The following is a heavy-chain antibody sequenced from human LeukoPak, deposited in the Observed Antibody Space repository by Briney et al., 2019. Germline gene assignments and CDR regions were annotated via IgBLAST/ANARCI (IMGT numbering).Heavy chain of an antibody. V-gene: IGHV3-15*01. CDR1: GFIFRNAW. J-gene: IGHJ4*02. CDR3: TTLSYDVHY. D-gene: IGHD3-3*01. CDR2: IKSNPDGGTA. Sequence: GGSLRLSCGASGFIFRNAWMTWVRQAPGKGVEWVGRIKSNPDGGTADYGAAVKGRFTISRDDSRNMLYLQLRNLRAEDTAVYYCTTLSYDVHYWGRGTLVTVSS.